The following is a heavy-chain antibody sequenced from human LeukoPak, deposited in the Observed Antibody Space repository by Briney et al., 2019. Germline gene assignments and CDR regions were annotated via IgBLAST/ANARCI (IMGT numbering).Heavy chain of an antibody. Sequence: GGSLRVSCAASGFTFSSYSMNWVRQAPGKGLEWVSSISSSSSYIYYADSVKGRFTISRDNAKNSLYLQMNSLRAEDTAVYYCARDLRGVFDYWGQGTLVTVSS. CDR3: ARDLRGVFDY. CDR1: GFTFSSYS. V-gene: IGHV3-21*01. J-gene: IGHJ4*02. D-gene: IGHD3-10*01. CDR2: ISSSSSYI.